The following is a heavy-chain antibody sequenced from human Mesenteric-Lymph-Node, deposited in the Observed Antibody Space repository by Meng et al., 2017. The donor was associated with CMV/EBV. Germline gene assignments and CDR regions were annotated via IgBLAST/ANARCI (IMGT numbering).Heavy chain of an antibody. CDR3: ARDFIVRVPADIVYGMNV. J-gene: IGHJ6*02. Sequence: GESLKISCAASGFTVSSHYISWVRQAPGKGLEWVSVIYSGGSTYYADSVKGRFTISRDNSKNTLYLQMNSLRAEDTAVYYCARDFIVRVPADIVYGMNVWGQGTTVTVSS. D-gene: IGHD2-2*01. CDR1: GFTVSSHY. CDR2: IYSGGST. V-gene: IGHV3-53*01.